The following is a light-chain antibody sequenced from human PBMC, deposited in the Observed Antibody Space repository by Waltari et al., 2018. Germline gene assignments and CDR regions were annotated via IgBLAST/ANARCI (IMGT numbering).Light chain of an antibody. Sequence: EVVLTQSPDTLSLSPGERDTLSCRASQSLTKRYLAWYQQRPGQAPRLLIYGASSRAAGIPDRFSGSGSGTDFTLTISRLEPEDSAVYYCQQYGSSVLYTFGQGTKLEIK. CDR3: QQYGSSVLYT. V-gene: IGKV3-20*01. J-gene: IGKJ2*01. CDR1: QSLTKRY. CDR2: GAS.